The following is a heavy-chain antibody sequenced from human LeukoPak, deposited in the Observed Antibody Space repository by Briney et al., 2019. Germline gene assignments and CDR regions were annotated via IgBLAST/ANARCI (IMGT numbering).Heavy chain of an antibody. J-gene: IGHJ4*02. Sequence: ASVKVSCKASGYSFDNYGISWVRQAPGQGLEWMGWISAYDGNTHYARKFQGRVTMTTAISTSTAYMELRSLRSDDTAVYYCARYRSGYRVWFDYWGQGTRVTVSS. V-gene: IGHV1-18*01. CDR1: GYSFDNYG. CDR2: ISAYDGNT. D-gene: IGHD3-22*01. CDR3: ARYRSGYRVWFDY.